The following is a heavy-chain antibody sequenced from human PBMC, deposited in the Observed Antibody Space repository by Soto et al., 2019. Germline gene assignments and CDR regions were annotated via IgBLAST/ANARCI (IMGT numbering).Heavy chain of an antibody. CDR3: AHRVLRTVFGLVTTTAIYFDF. CDR1: GFSLTTSGVG. CDR2: IYWDDDK. J-gene: IGHJ4*02. D-gene: IGHD3-3*01. Sequence: QITLNESGPTQVKPRQTLTLTCTFSGFSLTTSGVGVGWIRQSPGKAPEWLALIYWDDDKRYSPSLKSRLTITKDTSKIQVVLTMADLDHADTATYYCAHRVLRTVFGLVTTTAIYFDFWGQGTPVAVSS. V-gene: IGHV2-5*02.